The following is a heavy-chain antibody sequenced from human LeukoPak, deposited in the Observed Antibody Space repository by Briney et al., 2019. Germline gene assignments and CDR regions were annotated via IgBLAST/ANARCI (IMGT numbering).Heavy chain of an antibody. CDR3: ARDRHQYFDAPALDY. CDR1: GFTFSDYY. Sequence: GGSLRLSCTVSGFTFSDYYMSWVRQAPGKGLEWVSYISSSGSMLHYADSVEGRFTISRDNGKSSLYLQMSSLRVEDTAVYYCARDRHQYFDAPALDYWGQGTLVTVSS. J-gene: IGHJ4*02. CDR2: ISSSGSML. D-gene: IGHD3-9*01. V-gene: IGHV3-11*04.